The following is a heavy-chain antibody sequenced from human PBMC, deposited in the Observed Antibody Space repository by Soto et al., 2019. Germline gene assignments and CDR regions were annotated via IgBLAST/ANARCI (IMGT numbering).Heavy chain of an antibody. D-gene: IGHD6-13*01. J-gene: IGHJ5*02. CDR2: IIPIFGTA. Sequence: QVQLVQSGAEVKKPGSSVKVSCKASGGTFSSYAISWVRQAPGQGLEWMGGIIPIFGTANYAQKFQGRVTITADESSSRAYMEMSSMRSEDTVVYDCARGGSSWYMGGFDPWGQGSLVTVSS. CDR3: ARGGSSWYMGGFDP. V-gene: IGHV1-69*12. CDR1: GGTFSSYA.